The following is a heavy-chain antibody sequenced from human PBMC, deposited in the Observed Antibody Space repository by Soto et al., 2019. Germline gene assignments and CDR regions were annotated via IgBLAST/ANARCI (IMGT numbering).Heavy chain of an antibody. J-gene: IGHJ4*02. D-gene: IGHD3-9*01. CDR2: IYPGDSDT. CDR1: GYSFTSYK. CDR3: ARHATYYDILSGYYFDY. V-gene: IGHV5-51*01. Sequence: GESLKISCKGSGYSFTSYKIGWVRQMPGKGLEGMGIIYPGDSDTRYSPSFQGQVTISADKSTSTAYLQWSSLKASDTAMYYFARHATYYDILSGYYFDYWGQGTLVTVSS.